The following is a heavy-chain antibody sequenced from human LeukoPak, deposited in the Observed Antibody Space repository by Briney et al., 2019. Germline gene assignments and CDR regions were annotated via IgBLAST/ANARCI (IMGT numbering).Heavy chain of an antibody. J-gene: IGHJ4*02. CDR3: VRQFYGGSGTYYVPGY. Sequence: SETLSLTCTVSGGPISSRSYYWGWIRQPPGKGLEWIGSIYHSGSTYYNPSLESRVTVSVDTSNNQFSLKLTSVTAADTAMYYCVRQFYGGSGTYYVPGYWGQGTQVTVSS. CDR1: GGPISSRSYY. V-gene: IGHV4-39*01. D-gene: IGHD3-10*01. CDR2: IYHSGST.